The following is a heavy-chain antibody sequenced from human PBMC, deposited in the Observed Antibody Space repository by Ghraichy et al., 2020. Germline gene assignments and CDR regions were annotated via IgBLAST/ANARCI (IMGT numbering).Heavy chain of an antibody. V-gene: IGHV4-61*02. CDR3: AGGLSKFGSTRFYFDL. D-gene: IGHD2-2*01. Sequence: SETLSLTCTVSGVSIGSSGYFWSWIRQPAGKGLEWIGRVYTTGTTDYNPSLKSRVTISVDTSSNQFSLNLDSVTAADTGVYYCAGGLSKFGSTRFYFDLWGQGSLVTVSS. CDR2: VYTTGTT. J-gene: IGHJ4*02. CDR1: GVSIGSSGYF.